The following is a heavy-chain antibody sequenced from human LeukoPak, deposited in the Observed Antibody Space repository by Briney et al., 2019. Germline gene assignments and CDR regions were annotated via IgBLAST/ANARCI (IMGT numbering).Heavy chain of an antibody. CDR2: ISYSGST. V-gene: IGHV4-59*01. CDR3: ARDDYRGVTNFDP. Sequence: SETLSLTCSVSGGSISSYYWSWIRQPPGKRLEWIGYISYSGSTDYNPSLKSRVTISVDTSKNQFSLRLNSVTTADTAVYYCARDDYRGVTNFDPWGQGTLVTVSS. CDR1: GGSISSYY. D-gene: IGHD3-10*01. J-gene: IGHJ5*02.